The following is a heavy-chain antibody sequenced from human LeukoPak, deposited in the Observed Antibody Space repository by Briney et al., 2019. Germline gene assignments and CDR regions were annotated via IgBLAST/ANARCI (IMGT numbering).Heavy chain of an antibody. D-gene: IGHD6-13*01. J-gene: IGHJ4*02. Sequence: PSETLSLTCAVYGGSFSGYYWSWIRQPPGKGLEWIGEINHSGSTNYNPSLKSRVTISVDTSKNQFSLKLSSVTAADTAVYYCARVDIAAAPREYYFDYWGQGTLVTVSS. CDR2: INHSGST. CDR3: ARVDIAAAPREYYFDY. V-gene: IGHV4-34*01. CDR1: GGSFSGYY.